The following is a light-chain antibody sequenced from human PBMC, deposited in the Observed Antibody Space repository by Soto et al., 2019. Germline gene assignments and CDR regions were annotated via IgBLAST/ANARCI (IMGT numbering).Light chain of an antibody. J-gene: IGLJ1*01. CDR1: STDVGGYNY. V-gene: IGLV2-8*01. CDR2: EVS. Sequence: QSALTQPPSASGSPGQSVTISCTGSSTDVGGYNYVSWYQLHPGKAPKLLIYEVSQRPSGVSSRFSGSKSGNTATLTISGVQPEDEADYHCCSYATSSFVFGTGTQLTVL. CDR3: CSYATSSFV.